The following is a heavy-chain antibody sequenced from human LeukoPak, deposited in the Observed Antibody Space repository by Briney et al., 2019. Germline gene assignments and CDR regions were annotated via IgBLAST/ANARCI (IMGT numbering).Heavy chain of an antibody. V-gene: IGHV1-69*13. CDR1: GGTFSSYA. CDR2: IIPIFGTA. CDR3: AREYQLLASKYMDV. Sequence: ASVKVSYKASGGTFSSYAISWVRQAPGQGLEWMGGIIPIFGTANYAQKFQGRVTITADESTSTACMELGSLRSEDTAVYYCAREYQLLASKYMDVWGKGTTVTVSS. D-gene: IGHD2-2*01. J-gene: IGHJ6*03.